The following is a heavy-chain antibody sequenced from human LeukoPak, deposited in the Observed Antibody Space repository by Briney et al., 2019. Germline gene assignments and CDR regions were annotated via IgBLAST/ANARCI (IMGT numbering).Heavy chain of an antibody. CDR2: IYYSGST. V-gene: IGHV4-39*01. D-gene: IGHD3-16*01. J-gene: IGHJ5*02. CDR3: ARRHRGANWFDP. CDR1: GGSISSSSYY. Sequence: SETLSLTCTVSGGSISSSSYYWGWIRHPPGKGLEWIGSIYYSGSTYYNPSLKSRVTISVDTSKNQFSLKLSSVTAADTAVYYCARRHRGANWFDPWGQGTLVTVSS.